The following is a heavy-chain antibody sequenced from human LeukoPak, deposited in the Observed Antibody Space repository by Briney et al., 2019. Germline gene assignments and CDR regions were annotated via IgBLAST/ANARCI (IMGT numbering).Heavy chain of an antibody. J-gene: IGHJ3*02. CDR2: ISYDGSNK. CDR3: ARSGSSKWLARDAFDI. V-gene: IGHV3-30*19. D-gene: IGHD6-19*01. CDR1: GFTFSSYG. Sequence: GGSLRLSCAASGFTFSSYGMHWVRQAPGKGLEWVAVISYDGSNKYYADSVKGRFTISRDNSKNTLYLQMNSLRAEDTAVYYCARSGSSKWLARDAFDIWGQGTMVTVSS.